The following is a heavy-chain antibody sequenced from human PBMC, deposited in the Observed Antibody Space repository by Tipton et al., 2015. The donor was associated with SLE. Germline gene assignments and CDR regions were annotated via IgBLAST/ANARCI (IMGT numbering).Heavy chain of an antibody. Sequence: SLRLSCAASGFTVSSNYMSWVRQAPGKGLEWVSDIYSGGSTYYADSVKGRFTISRDNSKNTLYLQMNSLRAEDTAVYYCARERKQWPDYAFDIWGQGTMVTVSS. CDR3: ARERKQWPDYAFDI. J-gene: IGHJ3*02. CDR2: IYSGGST. D-gene: IGHD6-19*01. CDR1: GFTVSSNY. V-gene: IGHV3-53*05.